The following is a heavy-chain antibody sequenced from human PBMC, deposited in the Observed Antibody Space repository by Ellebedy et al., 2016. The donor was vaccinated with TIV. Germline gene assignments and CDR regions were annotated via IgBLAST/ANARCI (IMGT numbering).Heavy chain of an antibody. CDR3: AKDQVTFFGVLFHY. D-gene: IGHD3-3*01. Sequence: GGSLRLSCAASGFTFSSYAMSWVRQAPGKGLEWVSAIRAGGVNTDYADSVKGRFTISRDNSKNTLYLEMNSLRVEDSAIYYRAKDQVTFFGVLFHYWGQGTLVTVSS. CDR2: IRAGGVNT. CDR1: GFTFSSYA. J-gene: IGHJ4*02. V-gene: IGHV3-23*01.